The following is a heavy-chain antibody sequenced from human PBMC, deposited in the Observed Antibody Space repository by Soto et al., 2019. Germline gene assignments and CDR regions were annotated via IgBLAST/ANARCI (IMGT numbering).Heavy chain of an antibody. CDR3: AAVLWELLDFDY. Sequence: SVKVSCKASGFTFTSSAVQWVRQARGQRLEWIGWLVVGSGNTNYAQKFQERVTITRDMSTSTAYMELSSLRSEDTAVYYCAAVLWELLDFDYWGQGTRVTVSS. CDR2: LVVGSGNT. D-gene: IGHD1-26*01. CDR1: GFTFTSSA. V-gene: IGHV1-58*01. J-gene: IGHJ4*02.